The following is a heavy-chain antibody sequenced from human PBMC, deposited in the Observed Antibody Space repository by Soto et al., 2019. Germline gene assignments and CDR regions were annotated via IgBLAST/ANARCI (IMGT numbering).Heavy chain of an antibody. CDR1: GFTFSDHY. Sequence: EVQLAESGGGLVQPGGSLRLSCAASGFTFSDHYMDWVRQAPGKGLEWVGRSRDKVHSHTTEYAASVKGRFTISRGDAETSFSLQLNSLNTADTAVYYCARVKESTAYFDYWGQGTLVTVSS. J-gene: IGHJ4*02. V-gene: IGHV3-72*01. CDR3: ARVKESTAYFDY. D-gene: IGHD4-17*01. CDR2: SRDKVHSHTT.